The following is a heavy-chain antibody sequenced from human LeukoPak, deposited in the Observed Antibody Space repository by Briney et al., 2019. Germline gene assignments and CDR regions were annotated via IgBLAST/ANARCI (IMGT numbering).Heavy chain of an antibody. CDR1: GGSISRGSYY. CDR3: ARVGYCSSTSCLGTYFDY. CDR2: IYTSGCT. D-gene: IGHD2-2*03. J-gene: IGHJ4*02. Sequence: PSETLSLTCTVSGGSISRGSYYWSWIRQPAGKGLEWIGRIYTSGCTNYNPSLKSRVSISVDTPKNQSSLKLSSVTAADTAVYYCARVGYCSSTSCLGTYFDYWGQGTLVTVSS. V-gene: IGHV4-61*02.